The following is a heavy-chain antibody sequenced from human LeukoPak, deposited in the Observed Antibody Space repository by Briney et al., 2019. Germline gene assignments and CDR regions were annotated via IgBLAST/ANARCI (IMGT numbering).Heavy chain of an antibody. V-gene: IGHV4-61*02. CDR3: ARGYSSSWEGVDWFDP. CDR2: IYTSGST. CDR1: GGYISSGSYY. D-gene: IGHD6-13*01. Sequence: SETLSLTCTVSGGYISSGSYYWSWTRQPAGKGLEWIWRIYTSGSTNYNPSLKSRDTISVDTSKNQFSLKLSSVTAADTAVYYCARGYSSSWEGVDWFDPWGQGTLVTVSS. J-gene: IGHJ5*02.